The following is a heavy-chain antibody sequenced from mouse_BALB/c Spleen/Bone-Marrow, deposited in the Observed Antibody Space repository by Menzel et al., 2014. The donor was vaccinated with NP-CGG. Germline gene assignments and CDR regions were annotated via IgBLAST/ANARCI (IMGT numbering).Heavy chain of an antibody. CDR1: GFTFTDYY. CDR2: IRNKANGYTT. V-gene: IGHV7-3*02. Sequence: EVQVVEPGGGLVQPGGSLRLSCATSGFTFTDYYMSWVRQPPGKALEWLGFIRNKANGYTTEYSASVKGRFTISRDNSQSILYLQMNTLRAEDSATYYCARDDYYAMDYWGQGTSVTVSS. CDR3: ARDDYYAMDY. J-gene: IGHJ4*01.